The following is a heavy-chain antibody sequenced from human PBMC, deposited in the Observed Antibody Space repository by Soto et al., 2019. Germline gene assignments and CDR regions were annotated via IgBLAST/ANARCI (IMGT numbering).Heavy chain of an antibody. J-gene: IGHJ6*02. CDR2: ISYDGSNK. V-gene: IGHV3-30*18. Sequence: QVQLVESGGGVVQPGRSLRLSCAASGFTFSSYGMHWVRQAPGKGLEWVAVISYDGSNKYYADSVKGRFTISRDNSKNTLYLHMNSLRAEDTAVYYCEKDYLVYYYYYGMDVWGQGTTVTVSS. CDR1: GFTFSSYG. CDR3: EKDYLVYYYYYGMDV. D-gene: IGHD3-10*01.